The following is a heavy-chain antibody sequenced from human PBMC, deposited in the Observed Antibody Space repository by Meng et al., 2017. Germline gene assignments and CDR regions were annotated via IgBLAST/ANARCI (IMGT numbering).Heavy chain of an antibody. J-gene: IGHJ6*02. CDR2: IDWDDDK. CDR1: GFSLSTSGMC. V-gene: IGHV2-70*20. D-gene: IGHD3-10*01. Sequence: SGPTLAKPTQTLTLTCTFSGFSLSTSGMCVSWVRQPPGKALEWLALIDWDDDKYYRTSLKTRLTISKDTSKNQVVLTMTNMDPVDTATYYCARIGPGGSGSYYKRYYYYGMDVWGQGTTVTVSS. CDR3: ARIGPGGSGSYYKRYYYYGMDV.